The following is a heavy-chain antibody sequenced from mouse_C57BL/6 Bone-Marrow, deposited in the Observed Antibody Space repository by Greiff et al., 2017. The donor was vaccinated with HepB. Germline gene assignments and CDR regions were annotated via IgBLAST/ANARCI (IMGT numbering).Heavy chain of an antibody. D-gene: IGHD3-2*02. CDR1: GYAFSSSW. CDR2: IYPGDGDT. J-gene: IGHJ3*01. CDR3: ARRDSSGYAWFAY. Sequence: VQLQESGPELVKPGASVKISCKASGYAFSSSWMNWVKQRPGKGLEWIGRIYPGDGDTNYNGKFKGKATLTADKSSSTAYMQLSSLTSEDSAVYFCARRDSSGYAWFAYWGQGTLVTVSA. V-gene: IGHV1-82*01.